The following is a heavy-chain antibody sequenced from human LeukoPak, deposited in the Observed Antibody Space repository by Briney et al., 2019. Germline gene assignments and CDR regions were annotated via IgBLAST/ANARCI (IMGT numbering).Heavy chain of an antibody. CDR1: GDSMNTYY. D-gene: IGHD2-15*01. CDR3: ARRSWYFDY. V-gene: IGHV4-59*01. CDR2: IYNREST. Sequence: ETLSLTCTVSGDSMNTYYWNWIRQPPGKGLEWIGYIYNRESTNYNPSLKSRVTISIDTSKNQFSLKLISVTPADTAVYYCARRSWYFDYWGQGTLVTVPS. J-gene: IGHJ4*02.